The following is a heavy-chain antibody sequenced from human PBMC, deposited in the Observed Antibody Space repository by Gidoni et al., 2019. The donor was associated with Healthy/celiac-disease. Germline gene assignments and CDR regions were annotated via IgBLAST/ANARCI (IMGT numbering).Heavy chain of an antibody. CDR3: ASSLGVVVAATPGD. J-gene: IGHJ4*02. Sequence: QVQLVQSGAEVKQPGSSVKVSCKASGGTFSSYAISWVRQAPGQGLEWMGGIIPIFGTANYAQKFQGRVTITADKSTSTAYMELSSLRSEDTAVDYCASSLGVVVAATPGDWGQGTLVTVSS. V-gene: IGHV1-69*06. D-gene: IGHD2-15*01. CDR2: IIPIFGTA. CDR1: GGTFSSYA.